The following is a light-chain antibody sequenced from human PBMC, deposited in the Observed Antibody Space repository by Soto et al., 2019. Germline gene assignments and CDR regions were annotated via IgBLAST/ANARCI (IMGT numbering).Light chain of an antibody. V-gene: IGKV3-11*01. CDR3: QQRLSRPLT. CDR1: QSVGSY. J-gene: IGKJ4*02. Sequence: EIVLTQSPATLSLSPGERATLSCRASQSVGSYLAWYQQKPGQAPRLFVYDASNRATGIPGRFSGSGSGTDFTLTITFLEPEDFAVYYCQQRLSRPLTFGRGTRVEV. CDR2: DAS.